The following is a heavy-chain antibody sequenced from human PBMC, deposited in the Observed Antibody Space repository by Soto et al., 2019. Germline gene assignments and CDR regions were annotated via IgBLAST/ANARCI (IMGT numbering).Heavy chain of an antibody. CDR2: LNPNGGDI. J-gene: IGHJ4*02. CDR3: ARCLGGPSTLVAY. D-gene: IGHD2-2*01. V-gene: IGHV1-2*02. CDR1: GYMFADYY. Sequence: GASVKVSCKASGYMFADYYMHWVRPAPVQGLEWMGWLNPNGGDIKYAQNFQGRVTMTRDTSISTAYMDLSRMRSDDTAVYYCARCLGGPSTLVAYWGQRTLVTVSS.